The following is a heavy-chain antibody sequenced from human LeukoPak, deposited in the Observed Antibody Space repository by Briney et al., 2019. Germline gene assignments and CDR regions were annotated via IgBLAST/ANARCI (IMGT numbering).Heavy chain of an antibody. CDR1: GGTFSSYA. J-gene: IGHJ6*02. Sequence: SVKVSCKASGGTFSSYAISWVRQAPGQGLEWMGRIIPILGIANYAQKFQGRVTITADKSTSTAYMELSSLRSEDTAVYYCARDRGYCSSTSCFSYYYYGIDVWGQGTTVTVSS. D-gene: IGHD2-2*01. CDR2: IIPILGIA. CDR3: ARDRGYCSSTSCFSYYYYGIDV. V-gene: IGHV1-69*04.